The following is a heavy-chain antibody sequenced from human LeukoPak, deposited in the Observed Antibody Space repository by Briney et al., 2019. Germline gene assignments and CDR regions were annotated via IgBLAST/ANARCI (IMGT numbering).Heavy chain of an antibody. V-gene: IGHV4-4*02. CDR2: IYRSGPT. CDR3: AREDGGWYRGGYIDY. J-gene: IGHJ4*02. CDR1: GGSFSSTNR. D-gene: IGHD6-19*01. Sequence: SGTLSLICAVSGGSFSSTNRWSWARPPPGKGLEWIGEIYRSGPTIYKPSSKSRDTISLDKSRSRFSLKLSSVTAADTAVYYCAREDGGWYRGGYIDYWGQGTLVTVSS.